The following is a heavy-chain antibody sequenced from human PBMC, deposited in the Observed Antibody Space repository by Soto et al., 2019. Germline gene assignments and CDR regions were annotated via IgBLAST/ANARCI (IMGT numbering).Heavy chain of an antibody. Sequence: SVKVSCKPSGYTFKTYYISWLRQAPGQGLEWIGWISTYNGNTNYVPKFQGRITMTTDTSTSTAYMELRSLRSDDTALYFCARDTSNYFDFWGQGTPVTVSS. J-gene: IGHJ4*02. D-gene: IGHD2-2*01. CDR1: GYTFKTYY. CDR2: ISTYNGNT. V-gene: IGHV1-18*01. CDR3: ARDTSNYFDF.